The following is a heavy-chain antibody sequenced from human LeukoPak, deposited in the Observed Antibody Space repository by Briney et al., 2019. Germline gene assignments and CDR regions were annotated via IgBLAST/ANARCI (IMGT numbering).Heavy chain of an antibody. CDR1: GYTLTELS. V-gene: IGHV1-24*01. CDR2: FDPEDGET. CDR3: ATGIAVAGPPDY. J-gene: IGHJ4*01. D-gene: IGHD6-19*01. Sequence: GASVKVSCKVSGYTLTELSMHWVRQAPGKGLEWMGGFDPEDGETIYAQKFQGRVTMTEDTSTDTAYMELSSLRSEDTAVYYCATGIAVAGPPDYWGHGTLVTVSS.